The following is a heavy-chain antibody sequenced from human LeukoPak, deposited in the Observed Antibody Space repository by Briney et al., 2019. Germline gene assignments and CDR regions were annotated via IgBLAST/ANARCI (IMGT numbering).Heavy chain of an antibody. CDR1: GYNFTSYW. V-gene: IGHV5-51*01. J-gene: IGHJ4*02. Sequence: GESLKISCKGSGYNFTSYWIGWVRQVPGKGLEWMGIMYPGDSDTRYNPSFQGQVTISADKSISTAYLQWSSLKALDTAIYYCARLEYDYALANWGQGTLVTVSS. CDR2: MYPGDSDT. CDR3: ARLEYDYALAN. D-gene: IGHD2-2*01.